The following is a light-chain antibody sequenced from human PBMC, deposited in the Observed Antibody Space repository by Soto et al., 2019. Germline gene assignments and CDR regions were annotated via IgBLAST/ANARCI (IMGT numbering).Light chain of an antibody. Sequence: QLVPTQPASVSGSPGQSITISCTGTSSDVGGYNYVSWYQQHPGKAPKLMIYDVSNRPSGVSNRFSGSKSGNTASLTISGLQAEDEADYYCSSYTSSTTLKVFGGGTKLTVL. CDR2: DVS. CDR1: SSDVGGYNY. CDR3: SSYTSSTTLKV. V-gene: IGLV2-14*03. J-gene: IGLJ2*01.